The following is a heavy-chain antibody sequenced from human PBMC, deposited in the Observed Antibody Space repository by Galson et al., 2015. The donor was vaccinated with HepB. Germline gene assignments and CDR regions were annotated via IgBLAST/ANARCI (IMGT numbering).Heavy chain of an antibody. CDR3: AKERRPSHGTFDY. Sequence: SLRLSCAASGFTFSSYGMHWVRQAPGKGLEWVAVISYDGSNKYYADSVKGRFTISRDNSKNTLYLQMNSLRAEDTAVYYCAKERRPSHGTFDYWGQGTLVTVSS. CDR1: GFTFSSYG. J-gene: IGHJ4*02. V-gene: IGHV3-30*18. CDR2: ISYDGSNK. D-gene: IGHD1-1*01.